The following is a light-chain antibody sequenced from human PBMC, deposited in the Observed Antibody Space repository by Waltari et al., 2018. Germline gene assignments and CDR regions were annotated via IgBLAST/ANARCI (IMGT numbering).Light chain of an antibody. Sequence: IQMTQSPSSLSASVGDRVTITCRASQGINNYLAWFQKKPGKGPKSLIYGASSLQSGVPSKFSGSGSGTDFTLTISSLQPEDFATYYCLQYSSYPLTFGQGTRLEIK. CDR3: LQYSSYPLT. J-gene: IGKJ5*01. V-gene: IGKV1-16*02. CDR1: QGINNY. CDR2: GAS.